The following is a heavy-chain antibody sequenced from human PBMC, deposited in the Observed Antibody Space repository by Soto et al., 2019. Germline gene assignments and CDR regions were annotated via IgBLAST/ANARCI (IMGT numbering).Heavy chain of an antibody. D-gene: IGHD3-10*01. CDR3: ARELRTLERGGPYSMDV. Sequence: EVQLVESGGGLVQRGGSLSLSCAVSGFTYGAYEMDWVRQAPGKGLEWVAYISRSGSIRLYADSVQGRFTISRDNANNSLYLQMNSLRAEDTAVYYFARELRTLERGGPYSMDVWGQGTTVTVTS. J-gene: IGHJ6*02. V-gene: IGHV3-48*03. CDR2: ISRSGSIR. CDR1: GFTYGAYE.